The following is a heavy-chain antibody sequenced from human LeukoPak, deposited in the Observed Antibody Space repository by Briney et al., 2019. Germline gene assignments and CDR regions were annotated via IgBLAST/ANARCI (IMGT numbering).Heavy chain of an antibody. V-gene: IGHV4-59*01. CDR3: ARSPYGSTSTNYFVDV. CDR1: GGSIRTSY. D-gene: IGHD2-2*01. J-gene: IGHJ6*03. CDR2: IYYSGST. Sequence: SETLSLTCTVSGGSIRTSYWTWIRQPPGKGLEWIGYIYYSGSTNYNPSLKSRVTISVDTSKNHFSLKLSSVTAADTAVYYCARSPYGSTSTNYFVDVWGKGTTVTVSS.